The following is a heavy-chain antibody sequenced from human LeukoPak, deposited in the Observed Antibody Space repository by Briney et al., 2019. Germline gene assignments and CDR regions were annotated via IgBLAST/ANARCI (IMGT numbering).Heavy chain of an antibody. J-gene: IGHJ4*02. V-gene: IGHV3-23*01. D-gene: IGHD7-27*01. CDR2: IRVSGST. CDR1: GFIFSSYG. CDR3: AKGTGDTAYYFDF. Sequence: PGGSLRLSCAASGFIFSSYGMNWVRQAPGKGLEWVSGIRVSGSTYYPDSVTGRFTISRDNSENTLYLQMSGLRAEDTAIYYCAKGTGDTAYYFDFWGQGVLVTVSS.